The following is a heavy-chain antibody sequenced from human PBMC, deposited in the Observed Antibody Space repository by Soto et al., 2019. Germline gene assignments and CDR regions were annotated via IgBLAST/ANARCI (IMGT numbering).Heavy chain of an antibody. D-gene: IGHD3-16*02. CDR2: VSAGGGHT. CDR3: ARRTSFLGAFAY. J-gene: IGHJ4*02. V-gene: IGHV3-23*01. CDR1: GXSFDKYS. Sequence: GSLRLSCVASGXSFDKYSMAWVRQAPGKGLEWVSHVSAGGGHTYYAESVKGRFTISRDKSKNTLFLQINTLRADDTAIYFCARRTSFLGAFAYWGQGVLGTVSS.